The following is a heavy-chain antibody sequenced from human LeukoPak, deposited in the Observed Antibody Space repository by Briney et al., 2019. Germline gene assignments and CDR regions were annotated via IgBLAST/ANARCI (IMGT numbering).Heavy chain of an antibody. CDR3: AALYGDYGSDY. D-gene: IGHD4-17*01. CDR1: VGSISSGDYY. V-gene: IGHV4-30-4*02. J-gene: IGHJ4*02. CDR2: NYYSGST. Sequence: SETLALTCTVSVGSISSGDYYCSWIRQPPGKGLEWVGYNYYSGSTYYNQSLKSRVTISVDTSKNQFSLKLSSVAAADTAGYYCAALYGDYGSDYWGQGTLVTVSS.